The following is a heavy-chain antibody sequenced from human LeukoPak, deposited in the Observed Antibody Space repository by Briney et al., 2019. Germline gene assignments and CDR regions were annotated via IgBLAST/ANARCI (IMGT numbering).Heavy chain of an antibody. J-gene: IGHJ4*02. CDR2: INHSGST. CDR3: ARGGKHDYGDSYFDY. V-gene: IGHV4-34*01. CDR1: GGSFSGYY. D-gene: IGHD4-17*01. Sequence: SETLSLTCAVYGGSFSGYYWSWIRQSPGKGLEWIGEINHSGSTNYNPSLKSRVTISVDTSKNQFSLKLSSVTAADTTVYYCARGGKHDYGDSYFDYWGQGTLVTVSS.